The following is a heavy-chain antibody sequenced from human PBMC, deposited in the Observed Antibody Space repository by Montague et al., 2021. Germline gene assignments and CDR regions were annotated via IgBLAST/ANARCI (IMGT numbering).Heavy chain of an antibody. Sequence: SETLSLTCNVSGYSITSGYYWGFIRPSPESGLEWVGSDYHTGGTYYSPSLNRRVIISVDTSKNHVSLRLNSVIAADTALYYYSAIGGGDYFVYWGQGTLVTVSP. V-gene: IGHV4-38-2*02. J-gene: IGHJ4*02. D-gene: IGHD2-21*01. CDR2: DYHTGGT. CDR1: GYSITSGYY. CDR3: SAIGGGDYFVY.